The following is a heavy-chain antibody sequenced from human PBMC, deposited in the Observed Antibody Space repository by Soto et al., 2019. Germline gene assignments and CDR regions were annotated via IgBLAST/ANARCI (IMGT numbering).Heavy chain of an antibody. D-gene: IGHD3-10*01. CDR3: ARGRGELLRSSWFDP. Sequence: QLQLQESGSGLVKPSQTLSLTCAVSGGSMSSGGYSWSRIRQPPGKGLEWIGYIYHSGSTYYNPSLKSRVTISVDRSKNQFSLKLSSVTAADTAVYYCARGRGELLRSSWFDPWGQGTLVTVSS. CDR1: GGSMSSGGYS. V-gene: IGHV4-30-2*01. CDR2: IYHSGST. J-gene: IGHJ5*02.